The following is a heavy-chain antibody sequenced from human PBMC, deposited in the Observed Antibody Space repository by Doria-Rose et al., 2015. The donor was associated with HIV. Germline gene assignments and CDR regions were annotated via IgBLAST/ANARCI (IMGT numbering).Heavy chain of an antibody. CDR2: IFSNDER. J-gene: IGHJ4*02. V-gene: IGHV2-26*01. Sequence: QVTLKESGPVLVKPTETLTLTCTVSGVSLSSPGMGVSRIRQPPGKALEWLANIFSNDERSYKTSLKSRITISRGTSNSQVCLAMTDMDPVDTATYYCARIKSSRCYHKYYFDFWGQGTLVIVSA. CDR3: ARIKSSRCYHKYYFDF. D-gene: IGHD6-13*01. CDR1: GVSLSSPGMG.